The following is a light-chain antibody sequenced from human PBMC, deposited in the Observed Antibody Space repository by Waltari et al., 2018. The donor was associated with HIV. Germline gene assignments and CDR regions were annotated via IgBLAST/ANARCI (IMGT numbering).Light chain of an antibody. J-gene: IGLJ3*02. CDR1: RGHNTYI. V-gene: IGLV4-60*03. CDR2: LEGSGSY. Sequence: QPVLTQSSSASASLGSSVKLTCTLDRGHNTYIIPWHPQQPGKAPQYLMKLEGSGSYKRGSAVPDRFSGSSSGADRYLTISNLQAEDEADYYCETWDTNTEVFGGGTKLTVL. CDR3: ETWDTNTEV.